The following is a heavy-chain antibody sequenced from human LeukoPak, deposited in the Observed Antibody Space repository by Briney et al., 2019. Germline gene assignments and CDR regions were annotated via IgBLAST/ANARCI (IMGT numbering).Heavy chain of an antibody. Sequence: ASVRVSCKASGYTFTRYYMHWVRQAPGQGREWMGIIYPSGGSTSYAQNFQRRVTMARDTSTRTVYMELSTLRPEDTAVYYCARRIIAAAGPNWFDPWGQGTLVTVSS. D-gene: IGHD6-13*01. CDR3: ARRIIAAAGPNWFDP. V-gene: IGHV1-46*01. CDR2: IYPSGGST. CDR1: GYTFTRYY. J-gene: IGHJ5*02.